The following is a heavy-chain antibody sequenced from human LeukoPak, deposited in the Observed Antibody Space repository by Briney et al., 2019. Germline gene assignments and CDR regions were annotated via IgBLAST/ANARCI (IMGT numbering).Heavy chain of an antibody. CDR2: IYHSGST. J-gene: IGHJ4*02. V-gene: IGHV4-59*12. D-gene: IGHD6-13*01. Sequence: SETLSLTCTVSGGSISSYYWSWIRQPPGKGLEWIGYIYHSGSTYYNPSLKSRVTISVDRSKNQFSLKLSSVTAADTAVYYCARVSIAAAEYYFDYWGQGTLVTVSS. CDR1: GGSISSYY. CDR3: ARVSIAAAEYYFDY.